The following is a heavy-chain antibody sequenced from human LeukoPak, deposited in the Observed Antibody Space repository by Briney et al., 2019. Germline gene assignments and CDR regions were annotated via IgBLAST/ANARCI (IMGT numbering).Heavy chain of an antibody. D-gene: IGHD6-13*01. V-gene: IGHV3-21*01. CDR3: ARDAIAAAGFYYFDY. Sequence: GGSLRLSCAASGFSFSSYSMNWVRQAPGKGREWFSSISSSSSYIYYADSVKGRFTISRDNAKNSLYLQMNSLRAEDTAVYYCARDAIAAAGFYYFDYWGQGTLVTVSS. CDR2: ISSSSSYI. J-gene: IGHJ4*02. CDR1: GFSFSSYS.